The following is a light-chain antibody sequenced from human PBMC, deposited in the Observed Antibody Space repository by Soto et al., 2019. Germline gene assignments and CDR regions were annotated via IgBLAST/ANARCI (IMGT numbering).Light chain of an antibody. V-gene: IGKV1-5*03. Sequence: DIQMTQSPSTLSASVGDRVTITCRASQTIDRWLAWYQQKPGKAPNLLIYGASNLESGVPSRFSGSGSGTEFTLTISSLRPDDFATYYCQQYNSYPWTFGQGTKVEIK. CDR2: GAS. J-gene: IGKJ1*01. CDR3: QQYNSYPWT. CDR1: QTIDRW.